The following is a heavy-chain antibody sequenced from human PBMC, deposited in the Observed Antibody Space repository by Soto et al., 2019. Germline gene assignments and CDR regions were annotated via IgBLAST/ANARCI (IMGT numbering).Heavy chain of an antibody. D-gene: IGHD6-19*01. CDR2: IVVGSGNT. Sequence: ASLKDSCKASGFTFASSAVQWVRQARGQRLEWIGWIVVGSGNTNYAQKFQERVTITRDMSTSTAYMELSSLRSEDTAVYYCARDVAGTGVGDYWGQGTLVTVSS. V-gene: IGHV1-58*01. CDR1: GFTFASSA. J-gene: IGHJ4*02. CDR3: ARDVAGTGVGDY.